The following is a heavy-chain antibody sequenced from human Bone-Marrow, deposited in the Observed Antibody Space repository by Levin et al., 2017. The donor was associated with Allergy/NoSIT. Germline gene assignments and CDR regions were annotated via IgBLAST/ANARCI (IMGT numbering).Heavy chain of an antibody. V-gene: IGHV3-30-3*01. J-gene: IGHJ4*02. CDR2: TSYDGSNK. Sequence: GESLKISCAASGFSFSDYPMTWVRQGQGKGLEWVAATSYDGSNKNYADSVKGRFTISRDNSKNTLYLQMNSLRAEDTAVYYCARAVSGSFFDYWGQGTLVTVSS. CDR1: GFSFSDYP. CDR3: ARAVSGSFFDY. D-gene: IGHD3-10*01.